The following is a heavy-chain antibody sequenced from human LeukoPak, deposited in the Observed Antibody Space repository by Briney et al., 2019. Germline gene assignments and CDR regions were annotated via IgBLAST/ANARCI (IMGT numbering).Heavy chain of an antibody. CDR3: TRAVVPAAPDY. J-gene: IGHJ4*02. D-gene: IGHD2-2*01. Sequence: PGGSLRLSCTASGFTFGDYAMSWVRQAPGKGLEWVGFIRSKAYGGTTEYAASVKGRFTISRDDSKSIAYLQMNSLKTEDTAVYYCTRAVVPAAPDYWGQGTLVTVSS. CDR1: GFTFGDYA. CDR2: IRSKAYGGTT. V-gene: IGHV3-49*04.